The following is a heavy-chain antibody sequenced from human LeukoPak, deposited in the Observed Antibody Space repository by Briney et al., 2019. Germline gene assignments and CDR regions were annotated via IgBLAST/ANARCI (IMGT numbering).Heavy chain of an antibody. Sequence: GGSLRLSCAASEFTFSSYAMSWVHQTPGKGLEWVSGIRSTGGGTYYADSVKGRFTISRDNSKNTLYLQMNSLRAEDTAVYYCAKELAAVGVPSFDSWGQGTLVTVSS. CDR2: IRSTGGGT. J-gene: IGHJ4*02. V-gene: IGHV3-23*01. D-gene: IGHD6-13*01. CDR3: AKELAAVGVPSFDS. CDR1: EFTFSSYA.